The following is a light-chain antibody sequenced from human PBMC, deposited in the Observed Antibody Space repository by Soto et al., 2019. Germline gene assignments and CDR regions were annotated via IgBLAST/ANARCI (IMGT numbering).Light chain of an antibody. CDR3: QQYKSWPPIT. Sequence: EIVLTQSPATLSVSPGECVTLSCRASQTVPSRIAWYPPKPGQPPRLLIYGASTRANGVPDRVSGTGSGTEFTLTISSLKSEDYVVFYCQQYKSWPPITFGQGTPLDIK. CDR2: GAS. J-gene: IGKJ5*01. V-gene: IGKV3-15*01. CDR1: QTVPSR.